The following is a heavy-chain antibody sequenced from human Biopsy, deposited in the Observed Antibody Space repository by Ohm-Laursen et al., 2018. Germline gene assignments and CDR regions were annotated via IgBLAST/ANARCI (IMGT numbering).Heavy chain of an antibody. CDR2: ISYTGYT. J-gene: IGHJ4*02. D-gene: IGHD4-23*01. V-gene: IGHV4-59*11. CDR3: ARGSNDFGGLYFPR. Sequence: SETLSLTCTVSGGSLTGHYWSWIRQPPGKGLEWIGHISYTGYTSYNASLKSRVTISVDTPRNHFSLRLSSLTAADTAVYYCARGSNDFGGLYFPRWGQGTLLTVSS. CDR1: GGSLTGHY.